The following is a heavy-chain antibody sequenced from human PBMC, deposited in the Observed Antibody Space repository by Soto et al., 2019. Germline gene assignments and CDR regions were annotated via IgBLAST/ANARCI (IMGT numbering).Heavy chain of an antibody. CDR2: ISGSGAST. Sequence: GASVKVSCKASGYTFTSYYMHWVRQAPGKGLEWVSAISGSGASTYYADSVKGRFTISRDNSKNTLYLQMNSLRAEDTAVYYCAKARYCSGGSCFFDYWGQGTLVTVSS. CDR3: AKARYCSGGSCFFDY. J-gene: IGHJ4*02. V-gene: IGHV3-23*01. D-gene: IGHD2-15*01. CDR1: GYTFTSYY.